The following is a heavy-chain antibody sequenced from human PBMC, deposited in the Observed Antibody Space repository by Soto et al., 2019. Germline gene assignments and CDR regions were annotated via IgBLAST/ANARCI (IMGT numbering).Heavy chain of an antibody. CDR3: TRGAAGFDY. CDR1: GFTFSSYD. CDR2: IGTAGDT. D-gene: IGHD6-13*01. Sequence: GSLRLSCAASGFTFSSYDFHWVRQATGKGLEWVSGIGTAGDTYYAGSVKGRFTISRENAKNSLYLQINSLRTGDTAVYYCTRGAAGFDYWGQGALVTVSS. J-gene: IGHJ4*02. V-gene: IGHV3-13*01.